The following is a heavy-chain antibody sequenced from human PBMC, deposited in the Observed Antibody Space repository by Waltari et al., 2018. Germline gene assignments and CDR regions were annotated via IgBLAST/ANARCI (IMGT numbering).Heavy chain of an antibody. J-gene: IGHJ4*02. D-gene: IGHD3-22*01. Sequence: QVQLQESGPGLVKPSETLSLTCTVSGGSISSYHWRWIRQPAGKGLEWIGRIYTSGSTNYNPSLKSRVTMSVDTSKNQFSLKLSSVTAADTAVYYCARDFRQYYYDSSGYIFDYWGQGTLVTVSS. CDR2: IYTSGST. CDR3: ARDFRQYYYDSSGYIFDY. V-gene: IGHV4-4*07. CDR1: GGSISSYH.